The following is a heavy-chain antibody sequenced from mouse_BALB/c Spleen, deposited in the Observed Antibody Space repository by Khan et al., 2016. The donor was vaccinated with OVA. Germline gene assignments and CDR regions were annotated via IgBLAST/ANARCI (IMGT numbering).Heavy chain of an antibody. V-gene: IGHV1-7*01. Sequence: QVQLKESGAELAKPGASVKMSCKASGYTFANYWMHWVKQRPGQGLEWIGYINPSTDYTEYNQKFKDKATLTADKSSSTAYMQLTSLTSEDSALYYCVNCGSSSAWFTYWGQGTLVTVSA. CDR2: INPSTDYT. CDR3: VNCGSSSAWFTY. J-gene: IGHJ3*01. CDR1: GYTFANYW. D-gene: IGHD1-1*01.